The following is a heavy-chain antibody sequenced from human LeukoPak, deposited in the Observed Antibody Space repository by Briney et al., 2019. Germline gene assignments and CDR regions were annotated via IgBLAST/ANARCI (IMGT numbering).Heavy chain of an antibody. V-gene: IGHV3-23*01. CDR3: ARGVRIAAAGTSLDY. J-gene: IGHJ4*02. D-gene: IGHD6-13*01. CDR2: ISGSGGST. CDR1: GFTFSSYG. Sequence: PGGSLRLSCAASGFTFSSYGMSWVRQAPGKGLEWVSAISGSGGSTYYADSVKGRFTISRDNSKNTLYLQMNSLRAEDTAVNYCARGVRIAAAGTSLDYWGQGTLVTVSS.